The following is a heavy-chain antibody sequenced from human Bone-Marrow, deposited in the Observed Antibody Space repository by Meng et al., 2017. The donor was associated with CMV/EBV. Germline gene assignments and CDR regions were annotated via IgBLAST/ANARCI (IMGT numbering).Heavy chain of an antibody. Sequence: SETLSLTCTVSGGSVSSGSYYWSWIRHPPGKGLEWIGYIYYSGSTNYNPSLKSRVTISVDTSKNQFSLKLSSVTAADTAVYYCARDGLVEYQRNGAFDIWGQGTMVTVSS. V-gene: IGHV4-61*01. J-gene: IGHJ3*02. CDR2: IYYSGST. CDR3: ARDGLVEYQRNGAFDI. CDR1: GGSVSSGSYY. D-gene: IGHD2-2*01.